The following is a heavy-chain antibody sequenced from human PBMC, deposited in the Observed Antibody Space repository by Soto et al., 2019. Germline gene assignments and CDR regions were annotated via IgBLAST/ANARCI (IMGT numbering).Heavy chain of an antibody. CDR2: IDSSGNTI. Sequence: EVQLVESGGGLAQPGGSLRLSCAASGFTFSGYEMNWVRQAPGKGLEWVSYIDSSGNTIDYADSVKDRFTISRDNAKNSLYLQMNSLRAEDTAIYYCARDGPAADFDHWGQGTQVTVSS. CDR3: ARDGPAADFDH. CDR1: GFTFSGYE. J-gene: IGHJ4*02. D-gene: IGHD6-13*01. V-gene: IGHV3-48*03.